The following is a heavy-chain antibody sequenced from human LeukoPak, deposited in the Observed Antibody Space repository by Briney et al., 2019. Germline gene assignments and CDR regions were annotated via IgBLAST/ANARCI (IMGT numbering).Heavy chain of an antibody. V-gene: IGHV3-30*02. CDR2: IRYDGSNK. Sequence: PGGSLRLSCAASGFTFSSYGMHWVRQAPGKGLEWVAFIRYDGSNKYYADPVKGRFTISKDNSKNTLYLQMNSLRAEDTAVYYCARGEDSSGYRNWFDPWGQGTLVTVSS. CDR3: ARGEDSSGYRNWFDP. J-gene: IGHJ5*02. CDR1: GFTFSSYG. D-gene: IGHD3-22*01.